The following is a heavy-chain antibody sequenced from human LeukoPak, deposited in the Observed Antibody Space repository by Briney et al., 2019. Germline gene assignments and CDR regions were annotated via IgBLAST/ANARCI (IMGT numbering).Heavy chain of an antibody. CDR2: ISGSSGYI. V-gene: IGHV3-21*01. CDR3: ARDVSYCVGDCYFDY. Sequence: GGSLRLSCAASGFTFSSYGMNWVRQAPGKGHEWVSFISGSSGYIYYADSMKGRFTISRDNAKNSLFLQLNSLRAEDTAVYYCARDVSYCVGDCYFDYWGQGTLVSVSS. CDR1: GFTFSSYG. D-gene: IGHD2-21*02. J-gene: IGHJ4*02.